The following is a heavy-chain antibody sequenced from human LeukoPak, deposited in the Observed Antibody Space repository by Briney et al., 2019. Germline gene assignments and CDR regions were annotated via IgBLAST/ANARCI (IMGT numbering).Heavy chain of an antibody. CDR3: AKDLSPGRIVVVPSPWFDP. Sequence: GGSLRLSCAASGFTFDDYAMHWVRQAPGKGLEWVSLISWDGGSTYYADSVKSRFTISRDNSKNSLYLQMNSLRAEDTALYYCAKDLSPGRIVVVPSPWFDPWGQGTLVTVSS. V-gene: IGHV3-43D*03. CDR2: ISWDGGST. J-gene: IGHJ5*02. D-gene: IGHD2-21*01. CDR1: GFTFDDYA.